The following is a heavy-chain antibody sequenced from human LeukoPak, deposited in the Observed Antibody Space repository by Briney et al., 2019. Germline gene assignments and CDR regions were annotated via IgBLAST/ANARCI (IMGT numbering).Heavy chain of an antibody. V-gene: IGHV3-30-3*01. D-gene: IGHD6-19*01. CDR2: ISYDGSNK. J-gene: IGHJ4*02. CDR1: GFTFSSYA. CDR3: ARGRYSSGWDDPRIDY. Sequence: PGRSLRLSCAASGFTFSSYAMHWVRQAPGKGLEWVAVISYDGSNKYYADSVKGRFTISRDNSKNTLYLRMNSLRAEDTAVYYCARGRYSSGWDDPRIDYWGQGTLVTVSS.